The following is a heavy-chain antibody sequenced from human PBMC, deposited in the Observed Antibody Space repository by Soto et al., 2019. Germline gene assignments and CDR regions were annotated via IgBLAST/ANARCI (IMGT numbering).Heavy chain of an antibody. V-gene: IGHV4-31*03. CDR3: ARGKGFTVTTPPDY. Sequence: QVQLQESGPGLVKPSQTLSLTCTVSGGSISSGGYYWSWIRQHPGKGLEWIGYIYYSGSTYYNPSLKSRVTISVDTSKNQFSMKLSSVTAADTAVYYCARGKGFTVTTPPDYWGQGTLVTDSA. D-gene: IGHD4-17*01. CDR1: GGSISSGGYY. CDR2: IYYSGST. J-gene: IGHJ4*02.